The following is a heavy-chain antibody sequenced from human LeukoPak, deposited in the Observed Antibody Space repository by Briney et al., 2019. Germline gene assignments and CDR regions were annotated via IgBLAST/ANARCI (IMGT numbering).Heavy chain of an antibody. CDR1: GYTFTSYY. Sequence: ASVKVSCKASGYTFTSYYMHWVRQAPGQGLEWMGIINPSGGSTSYAQKFQGRVTMTRDTSTSTAYMELRSLRSDDTAVYYCARDNGRGGSYSWGSDYWGQGTLVTVSS. D-gene: IGHD1-26*01. J-gene: IGHJ4*02. CDR2: INPSGGST. CDR3: ARDNGRGGSYSWGSDY. V-gene: IGHV1-46*01.